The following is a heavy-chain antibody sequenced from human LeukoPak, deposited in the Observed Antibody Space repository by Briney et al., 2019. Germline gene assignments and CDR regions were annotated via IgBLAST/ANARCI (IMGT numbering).Heavy chain of an antibody. Sequence: PSETLSLTCTVSGGSISGYYWGWIRQPPGTGLEYIGNIHYSGRTNYSPSLKSRVTISVDTSKNQFSLKLNSVTAADTALYYCARGQWSDTTGPFDYWGQGILVIVSS. CDR3: ARGQWSDTTGPFDY. CDR1: GGSISGYY. V-gene: IGHV4-59*01. CDR2: IHYSGRT. D-gene: IGHD1-1*01. J-gene: IGHJ4*02.